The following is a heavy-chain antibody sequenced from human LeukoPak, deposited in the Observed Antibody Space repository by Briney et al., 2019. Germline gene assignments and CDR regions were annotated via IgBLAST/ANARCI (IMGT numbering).Heavy chain of an antibody. Sequence: AETLSLTCTVSGDSIRSTSYFWGGIRQSPGRRLQWIGSIYFVGNTYYNPSLKSRVTMSIDTSKIQFSLKLSSVTAADTAVYYCARMVRGVNNYYYYYMDVWGKGTTVTVSS. CDR1: GDSIRSTSYF. J-gene: IGHJ6*03. D-gene: IGHD3-10*01. CDR3: ARMVRGVNNYYYYYMDV. V-gene: IGHV4-39*07. CDR2: IYFVGNT.